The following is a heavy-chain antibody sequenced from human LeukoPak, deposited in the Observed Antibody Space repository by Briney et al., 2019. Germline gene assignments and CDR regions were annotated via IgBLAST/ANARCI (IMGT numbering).Heavy chain of an antibody. D-gene: IGHD3-10*02. V-gene: IGHV3-23*01. J-gene: IGHJ4*02. CDR2: IGDTGTNT. CDR3: AKVSRVFGELYYYFDY. CDR1: GLTFPRHA. Sequence: GGSLRLSCAASGLTFPRHAMTWVRQTPGKGLEWVAGIGDTGTNTYYADSVKGRFTISRDNSKNTLYLQMNSLRAEDTAVYYCAKVSRVFGELYYYFDYWGQGTLVTVSS.